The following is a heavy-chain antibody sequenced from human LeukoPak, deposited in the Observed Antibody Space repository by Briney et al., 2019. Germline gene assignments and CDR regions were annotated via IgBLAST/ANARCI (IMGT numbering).Heavy chain of an antibody. CDR1: GGSFSGYY. D-gene: IGHD2-21*02. CDR3: ARGRGRVVVTAITKDNWFDP. CDR2: INHSGST. V-gene: IGHV4-34*01. J-gene: IGHJ5*02. Sequence: SETLSLTCAVYGGSFSGYYWSWIRQPPGKGLEWIGEINHSGSTNYNPSLKSRVTISVDTSKNQFSLKLSSVTAADTAVYYCARGRGRVVVTAITKDNWFDPWGQGTLVTVSS.